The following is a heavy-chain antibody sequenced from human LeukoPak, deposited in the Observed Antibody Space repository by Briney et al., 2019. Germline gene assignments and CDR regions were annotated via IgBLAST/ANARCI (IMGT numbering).Heavy chain of an antibody. J-gene: IGHJ3*02. CDR1: GFTFSSYS. Sequence: AGGSLRLSCAASGFTFSSYSMNWVRQAPGKGLEWVSSISSSSSYIYYADSVKGRFTISRDNAKNSLYLQMNSLRAEDMALYYCAKSVSTSHDAFDIWGQGTMVTVSS. CDR3: AKSVSTSHDAFDI. V-gene: IGHV3-21*04. D-gene: IGHD2-2*01. CDR2: ISSSSSYI.